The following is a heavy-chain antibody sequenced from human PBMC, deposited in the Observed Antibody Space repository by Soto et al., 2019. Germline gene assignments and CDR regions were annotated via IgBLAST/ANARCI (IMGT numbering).Heavy chain of an antibody. Sequence: PSETLSLTCTVSGGPISSDNFFWSWIRQPPGEGLEWIGYIYYRGSTYYNPSLESRLTLLVDTSKNQFSLKLRSVTAADTAVYYCARVAIACPSSSCYNHYYYSLDVWGQGTTVTVSS. J-gene: IGHJ6*02. CDR1: GGPISSDNFF. D-gene: IGHD2-2*02. CDR2: IYYRGST. V-gene: IGHV4-30-4*01. CDR3: ARVAIACPSSSCYNHYYYSLDV.